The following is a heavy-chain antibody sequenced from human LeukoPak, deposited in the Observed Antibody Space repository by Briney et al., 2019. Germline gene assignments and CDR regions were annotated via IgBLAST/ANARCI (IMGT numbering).Heavy chain of an antibody. Sequence: HPGGSLRLSCAASGFTFSSYAMHWVRQAPGKGLEWVAVISYDGSNKYYADSVKGRFTISRDNSKNTLYLQMNSLRAEDTAVYYCARRYGDYDLDWFDPWGQGTLVTVSS. D-gene: IGHD5-12*01. CDR1: GFTFSSYA. CDR3: ARRYGDYDLDWFDP. V-gene: IGHV3-30*04. J-gene: IGHJ5*02. CDR2: ISYDGSNK.